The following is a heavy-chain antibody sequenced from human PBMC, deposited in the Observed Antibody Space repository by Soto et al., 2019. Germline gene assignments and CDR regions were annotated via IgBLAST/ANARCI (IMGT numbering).Heavy chain of an antibody. CDR2: IIPILGET. Sequence: QVQLVQSGAEVTKPGSSVRVSCKASGTIFSSYTISWVRQAPGQGLEWMGRIIPILGETNSAQKFQDRVTLTADKSTNTAYMALNSLRLEDTAVYYCARGLGGRMDDWGQGTTVTVSS. D-gene: IGHD3-16*01. V-gene: IGHV1-69*08. CDR3: ARGLGGRMDD. CDR1: GTIFSSYT. J-gene: IGHJ6*02.